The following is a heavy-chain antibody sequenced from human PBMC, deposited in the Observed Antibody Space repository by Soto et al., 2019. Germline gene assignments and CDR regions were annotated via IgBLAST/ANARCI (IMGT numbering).Heavy chain of an antibody. CDR1: RFTFSSYS. D-gene: IGHD3-22*01. V-gene: IGHV3-48*01. CDR2: ISSSSSTI. Sequence: EVQLVESGGGLVQPGGSLRLSCAANRFTFSSYSVKWVRQAPGKGLEWVSYISSSSSTIYYADSVKGRFTISRDNAKNSLYLQMNSLRVEDTAVYYCASSDSSGYYPDWGQGTLVTVSS. CDR3: ASSDSSGYYPD. J-gene: IGHJ4*02.